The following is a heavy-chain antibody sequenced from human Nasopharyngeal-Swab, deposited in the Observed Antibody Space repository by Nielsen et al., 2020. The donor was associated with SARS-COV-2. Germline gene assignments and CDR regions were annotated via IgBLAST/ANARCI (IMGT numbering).Heavy chain of an antibody. Sequence: SLKISSAASGFTFHDYAMHWVRQAPGKGLECVSGIGWNSDSIAYADSVKGRFTISRDNAKNSLYLQMNSLRAEDTALYYCAKDHRGYSKYMDVWGKGTTVTVSS. V-gene: IGHV3-9*01. D-gene: IGHD4-11*01. CDR3: AKDHRGYSKYMDV. CDR1: GFTFHDYA. CDR2: IGWNSDSI. J-gene: IGHJ6*03.